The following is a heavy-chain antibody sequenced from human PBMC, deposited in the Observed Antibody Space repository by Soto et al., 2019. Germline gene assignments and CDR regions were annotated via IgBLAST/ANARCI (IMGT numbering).Heavy chain of an antibody. V-gene: IGHV4-59*01. Sequence: SETRSLSSTVSGGPIRYFYWSWIRQSPEKGLEWIGYIYSRGSTNYTPSLKSRITISVETSKNQFSLKLSSVTAADTAVYYCARRWGRTFDYWGQGTLVT. CDR3: ARRWGRTFDY. CDR2: IYSRGST. J-gene: IGHJ4*02. CDR1: GGPIRYFY. D-gene: IGHD7-27*01.